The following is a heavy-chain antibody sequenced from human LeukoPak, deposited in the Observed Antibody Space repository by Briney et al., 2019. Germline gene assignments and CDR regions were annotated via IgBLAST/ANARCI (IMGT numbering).Heavy chain of an antibody. CDR2: ISYDGSNK. J-gene: IGHJ6*02. CDR1: GFTFSSYA. V-gene: IGHV3-30-3*01. CDR3: AREPQIGVVVPAAIYYYGMDV. Sequence: PGRSLRLSCAASGFTFSSYAMHWVRQAPGKGLEWVAVISYDGSNKYYADSVKGRFTISRDNSKNTLYLQMNSLRAEDTAVYYCAREPQIGVVVPAAIYYYGMDVWGQGTTVTVSS. D-gene: IGHD2-2*01.